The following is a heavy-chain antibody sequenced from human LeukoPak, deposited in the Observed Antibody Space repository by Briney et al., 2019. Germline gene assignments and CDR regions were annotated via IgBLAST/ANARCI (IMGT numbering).Heavy chain of an antibody. CDR2: MNPNSGNT. Sequence: GASVRVSCKASGYTFTSYDINWVRQATGQGLEWMGWMNPNSGNTGYAQKFQGRVTITRNTSISTAYMELSSLRSEDTAVYYCARLRRSGGFDYWGQGTLVTVSS. CDR1: GYTFTSYD. J-gene: IGHJ4*02. CDR3: ARLRRSGGFDY. V-gene: IGHV1-8*03. D-gene: IGHD1-14*01.